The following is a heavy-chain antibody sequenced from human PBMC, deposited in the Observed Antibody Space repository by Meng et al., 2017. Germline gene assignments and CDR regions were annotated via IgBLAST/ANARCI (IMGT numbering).Heavy chain of an antibody. J-gene: IGHJ4*02. D-gene: IGHD3-9*01. CDR2: MSGSDDTT. CDR3: AKLVADWYMGYFDS. V-gene: IGHV3-23*01. Sequence: GESLKISCEASGFTFTNYAMGWVRQAPGKGLEWVSVMSGSDDTTHYADSVRGRFTISRDDSRSTLFLRMNSLGAEDAAVYYCAKLVADWYMGYFDSWGQGTLVTVSS. CDR1: GFTFTNYA.